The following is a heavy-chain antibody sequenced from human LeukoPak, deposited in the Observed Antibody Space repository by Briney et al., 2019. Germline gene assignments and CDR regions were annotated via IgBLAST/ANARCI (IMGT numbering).Heavy chain of an antibody. Sequence: GASVKVSCTASGYTFTGYYMHWVRQAPGQGLEWMGWINPNSGGTNYAQKFQGRVTMTRDTSISTAYMELSRLRSDDTAVYYCARGSIVVVPAAINYYYGMDVWGQGTTVTVSS. CDR2: INPNSGGT. V-gene: IGHV1-2*02. CDR1: GYTFTGYY. D-gene: IGHD2-2*01. CDR3: ARGSIVVVPAAINYYYGMDV. J-gene: IGHJ6*02.